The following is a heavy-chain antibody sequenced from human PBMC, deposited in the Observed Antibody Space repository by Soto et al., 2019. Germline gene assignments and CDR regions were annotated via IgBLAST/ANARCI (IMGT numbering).Heavy chain of an antibody. CDR2: ISAYNGNT. CDR3: AREAVVVEPIYYYYGMDA. D-gene: IGHD2-15*01. V-gene: IGHV1-18*04. Sequence: SAKAGCFACVGTLISRCRSGLRQAPGQGLEWMGWISAYNGNTNYAQKRQGRVTLTTDTSTSPAYIELSSLRYDDTAVYYCAREAVVVEPIYYYYGMDAWGQGTTVTVSS. CDR1: VGTLISRC. J-gene: IGHJ6*02.